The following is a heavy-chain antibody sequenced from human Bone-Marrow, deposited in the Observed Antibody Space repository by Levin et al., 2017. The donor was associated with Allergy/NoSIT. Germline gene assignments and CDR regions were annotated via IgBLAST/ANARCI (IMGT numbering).Heavy chain of an antibody. CDR1: GGSISSSSYY. CDR3: ARHVPWNFDY. CDR2: IYYSGST. V-gene: IGHV4-39*01. Sequence: PSETLSLTCTVSGGSISSSSYYWGWIRQPPGKGLEWIGSIYYSGSTYYNPSLKSRVTISVDTSKNQFSLKLSSVTAADTAVYYCARHVPWNFDYWGQGTLVTVSS. J-gene: IGHJ4*02. D-gene: IGHD1-1*01.